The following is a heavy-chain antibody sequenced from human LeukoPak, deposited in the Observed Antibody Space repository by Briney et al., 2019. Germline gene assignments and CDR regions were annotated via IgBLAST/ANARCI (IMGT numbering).Heavy chain of an antibody. CDR1: GGSISSYY. Sequence: SETLSLTCTVSGGSISSYYWSWIRQPAGKGLEWIGRIYSSGSTNYNPSLKSRVTMSVDTSKNQFSLKLSSVTAADTAVYYCARAYDYSNYVHSYYFDYWGQGTLVTVSS. V-gene: IGHV4-4*07. CDR3: ARAYDYSNYVHSYYFDY. J-gene: IGHJ4*02. CDR2: IYSSGST. D-gene: IGHD4-11*01.